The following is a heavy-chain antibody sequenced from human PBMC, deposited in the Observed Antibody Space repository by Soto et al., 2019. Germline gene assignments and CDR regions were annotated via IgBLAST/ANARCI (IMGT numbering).Heavy chain of an antibody. CDR3: AKGGLLETYYDFWSGPTTIDY. Sequence: PGGSLRLSCAASGFTFISYAMSWVRQAPGKGLEWVSAISGSGGSTYYADSVKGRFTISRDNSKNTLYLQMNSLRAEDTAVYYCAKGGLLETYYDFWSGPTTIDYWGQGTLVTVSS. D-gene: IGHD3-3*01. CDR2: ISGSGGST. J-gene: IGHJ4*02. CDR1: GFTFISYA. V-gene: IGHV3-23*01.